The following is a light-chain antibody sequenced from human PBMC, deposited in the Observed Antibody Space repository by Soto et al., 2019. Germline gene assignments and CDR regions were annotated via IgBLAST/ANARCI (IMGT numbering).Light chain of an antibody. CDR1: CSDVGGYNY. CDR3: CSYAGSYTFV. CDR2: DVS. V-gene: IGLV2-11*01. Sequence: QSVLTQPRSVSGSPGQSVTISCTGTCSDVGGYNYVSWYQQHPGKAPKLMIYDVSKRPSGVPDRFSGSKSGNTASLTISGLQAEDEADYYCCSYAGSYTFVFGGGTKLTVL. J-gene: IGLJ2*01.